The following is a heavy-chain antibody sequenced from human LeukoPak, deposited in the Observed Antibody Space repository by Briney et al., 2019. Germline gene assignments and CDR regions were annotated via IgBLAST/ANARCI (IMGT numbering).Heavy chain of an antibody. CDR2: IYYSGNT. D-gene: IGHD1-26*01. V-gene: IGHV4-39*01. Sequence: SETLSLTCTVSGGSIRSRSYYWGWIRQPPGRGLEWIGSIYYSGNTYYNPSLQSRVNISVDTSKNQFSLKMYSVTAADTAVYYCARHAYSGSYYFDFWGQGTWSPSPQ. J-gene: IGHJ4*02. CDR3: ARHAYSGSYYFDF. CDR1: GGSIRSRSYY.